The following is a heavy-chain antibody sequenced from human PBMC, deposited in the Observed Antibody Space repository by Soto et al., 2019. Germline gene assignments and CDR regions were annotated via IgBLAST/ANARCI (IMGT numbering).Heavy chain of an antibody. V-gene: IGHV3-23*01. CDR2: IGGSGGST. CDR3: AKMAVRYYGSGSYWDY. J-gene: IGHJ4*02. D-gene: IGHD3-10*01. Sequence: PGGSLRLSCAASGVSFSSYAMSWVRQAPGKGLEWVSAIGGSGGSTYYADSVKGRFTISRDNSKNTLYLQMNSLRAEDTAVYYCAKMAVRYYGSGSYWDYWGQGT. CDR1: GVSFSSYA.